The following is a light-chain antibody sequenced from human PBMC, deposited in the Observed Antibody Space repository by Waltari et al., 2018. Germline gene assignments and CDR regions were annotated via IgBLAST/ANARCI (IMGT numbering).Light chain of an antibody. V-gene: IGKV1-6*01. Sequence: AIQMTQSPSSLSASVGDSVTITCRASQDIRDDLGWYQQKPGNAPNLLIYAASTCQSGFPSRFSGSGSGTDFTLTINSLQPEDFATYYCLQDYLYPWTFGQGTKVEI. CDR1: QDIRDD. CDR2: AAS. J-gene: IGKJ1*01. CDR3: LQDYLYPWT.